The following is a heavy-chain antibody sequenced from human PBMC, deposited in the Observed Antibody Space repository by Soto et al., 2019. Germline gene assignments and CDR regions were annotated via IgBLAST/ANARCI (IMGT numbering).Heavy chain of an antibody. CDR2: IDPSDSYT. V-gene: IGHV5-10-1*01. CDR1: GYSFTSYW. Sequence: PGESLKISCKGSGYSFTSYWTSWVRQMPGKGLEWMGRIDPSDSYTNYSPSFQGHVTISADKSISTAYLQWSSLKASDTAMYYCARLWTHSGYYYKTSNAFDIWGQGTMVTVSS. J-gene: IGHJ3*02. D-gene: IGHD3-22*01. CDR3: ARLWTHSGYYYKTSNAFDI.